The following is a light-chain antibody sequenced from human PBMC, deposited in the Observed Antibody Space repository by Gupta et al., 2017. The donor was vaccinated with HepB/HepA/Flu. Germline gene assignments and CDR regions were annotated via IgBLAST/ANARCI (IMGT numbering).Light chain of an antibody. Sequence: SYVLTQPPSVSVAPGKTARITCGGNNIGSKSVHWYQQKPGQAPVLVIYYDSDRPSGIPERFSGSNSGNTATLTISRVEAGDEADYYCQVWDSSSWVFGGGTKLTVI. CDR1: NIGSKS. CDR3: QVWDSSSWV. J-gene: IGLJ3*02. CDR2: YDS. V-gene: IGLV3-21*04.